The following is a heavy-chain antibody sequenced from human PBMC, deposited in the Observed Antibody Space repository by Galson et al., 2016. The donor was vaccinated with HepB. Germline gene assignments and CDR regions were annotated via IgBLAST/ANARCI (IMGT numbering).Heavy chain of an antibody. CDR3: AKRALDRLFDY. Sequence: SLRLSCAASGFSFSSYAMSWVRQTPEKGLEWVSTTSDSGGSAYYADSVKGRFIISRDNSKNTLSLHMNPLSAEDTAVYYCAKRALDRLFDYWGQGTLVTVSS. V-gene: IGHV3-23*01. J-gene: IGHJ4*02. CDR1: GFSFSSYA. D-gene: IGHD3-9*01. CDR2: TSDSGGSA.